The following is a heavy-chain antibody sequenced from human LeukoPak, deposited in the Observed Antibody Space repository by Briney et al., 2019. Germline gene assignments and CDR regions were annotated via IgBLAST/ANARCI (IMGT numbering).Heavy chain of an antibody. D-gene: IGHD3-10*01. J-gene: IGHJ4*02. Sequence: GGSLRLSCAASGFTFSSYAMSWVRQAPGKGLGWVSAISGSGGSTYYADSVKGRFTISRDNSKNTLFLEMNSLRTEDTAVYYCARDNPHGSGSDSWGQGTLVTVSS. CDR3: ARDNPHGSGSDS. V-gene: IGHV3-23*01. CDR1: GFTFSSYA. CDR2: ISGSGGST.